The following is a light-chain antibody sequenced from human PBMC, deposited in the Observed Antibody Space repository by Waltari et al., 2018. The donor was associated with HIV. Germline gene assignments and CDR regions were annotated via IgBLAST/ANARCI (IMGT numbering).Light chain of an antibody. Sequence: QSVLSQPPSMSGAPGQRVTLPCSGNTSNIGANYVSWFQHGPAAAPKLFIFSNDRRPSGVPGRVSGSKAGTSAYLAISGLRPEDEADYYCATWDDNLNTYVFGPGTRLSVL. CDR3: ATWDDNLNTYV. J-gene: IGLJ1*01. CDR1: TSNIGANY. CDR2: SND. V-gene: IGLV1-47*01.